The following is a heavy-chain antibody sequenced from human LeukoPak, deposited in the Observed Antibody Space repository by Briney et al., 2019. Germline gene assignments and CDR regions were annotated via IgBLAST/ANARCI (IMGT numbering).Heavy chain of an antibody. CDR3: ARVAGIVGATSLFDY. D-gene: IGHD1-26*01. CDR1: GYSFTSYD. CDR2: MNPNSGNT. J-gene: IGHJ4*02. V-gene: IGHV1-8*01. Sequence: GASVKVSCKASGYSFTSYDINWVRQATGQGLEWMGWMNPNSGNTGYAQKFQGRVTMTRDTSISTAYMELSRLRSDDTAVYYCARVAGIVGATSLFDYWGQGTLVTVSS.